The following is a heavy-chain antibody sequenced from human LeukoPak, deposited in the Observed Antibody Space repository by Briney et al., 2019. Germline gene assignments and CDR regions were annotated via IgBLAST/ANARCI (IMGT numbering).Heavy chain of an antibody. Sequence: ASVKVSCKASGYTFTGYYMHWVRQAPGQGLEWMGWINPNSGGTNYAQKFQGSVTMTRDTSISTAYMELSRLRPDDTAVYYCAREGDFRYSRQYNWFDPWGQGTLVTVSS. D-gene: IGHD2-15*01. J-gene: IGHJ5*02. CDR1: GYTFTGYY. CDR3: AREGDFRYSRQYNWFDP. CDR2: INPNSGGT. V-gene: IGHV1-2*02.